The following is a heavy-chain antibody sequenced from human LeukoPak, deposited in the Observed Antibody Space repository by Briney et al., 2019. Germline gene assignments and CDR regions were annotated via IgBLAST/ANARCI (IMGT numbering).Heavy chain of an antibody. Sequence: PGGSLRLSCAASGFTFSSYAMNWVRQAPGKGLEWVSSISGSGDSTYYADSVRGRFTISRDNSKNTLFLQMNSLRADDTAVYYCAKAPTVTTWVFDYWGQGTLVTVSS. V-gene: IGHV3-23*01. CDR1: GFTFSSYA. D-gene: IGHD4-17*01. CDR3: AKAPTVTTWVFDY. J-gene: IGHJ4*02. CDR2: ISGSGDST.